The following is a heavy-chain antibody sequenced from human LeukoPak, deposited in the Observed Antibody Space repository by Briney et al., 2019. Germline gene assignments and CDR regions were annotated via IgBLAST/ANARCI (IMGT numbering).Heavy chain of an antibody. Sequence: SETLSLTCTVSGYSIRTGYNWAWIGQPPGKGLKWIGSAYHSGTSYYNSYLKSRATISMDTPKNQFSLNLTSVIATDTAMYYCARTYGGNDWFDPWGQGTLVTVSS. J-gene: IGHJ5*02. CDR1: GYSIRTGYN. CDR2: AYHSGTS. CDR3: ARTYGGNDWFDP. V-gene: IGHV4-38-2*02. D-gene: IGHD4-23*01.